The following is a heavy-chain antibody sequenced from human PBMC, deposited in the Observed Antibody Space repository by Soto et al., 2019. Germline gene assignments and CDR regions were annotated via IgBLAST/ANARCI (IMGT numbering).Heavy chain of an antibody. D-gene: IGHD2-2*01. CDR3: ARGGSCSSSGCYAPRGVRYFDF. CDR1: GGSFSGYY. J-gene: IGHJ2*01. CDR2: INHSGRT. Sequence: QVQLQQWGAGLLKPSETLSLTCAVYGGSFSGYYWSWIRQPPGKGLEWIGEINHSGRTNYNPSLKCRVTISVDTSKNQFSLRLSSVTAADTAVYYCARGGSCSSSGCYAPRGVRYFDFWGRGTLVTVSS. V-gene: IGHV4-34*01.